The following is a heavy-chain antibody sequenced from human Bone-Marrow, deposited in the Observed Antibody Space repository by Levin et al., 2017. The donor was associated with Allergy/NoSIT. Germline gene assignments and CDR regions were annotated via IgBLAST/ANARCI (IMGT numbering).Heavy chain of an antibody. CDR3: VRDKEAFDI. J-gene: IGHJ3*02. V-gene: IGHV1-46*04. CDR1: GYTFTHYY. Sequence: GESLKISCNTSGYTFTHYYMHWVRQAPGQGLEWMGVIHPSGGSTNYAQKLQDRVTITSDTSTSTVYMELSSLRSEDTAVYYCVRDKEAFDIWGQGTMVTVSS. CDR2: IHPSGGST.